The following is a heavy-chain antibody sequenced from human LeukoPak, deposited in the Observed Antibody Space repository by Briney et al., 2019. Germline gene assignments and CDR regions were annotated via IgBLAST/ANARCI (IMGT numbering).Heavy chain of an antibody. CDR2: IWYEGSNK. V-gene: IGHV3-33*06. Sequence: SGGSLRLSCAASGFTFSSYGMHWVRQAPGKGLEWVAVIWYEGSNKYYADSVKGRFTISRDNSKNTLYLQMNSLRAEDTAVYYCAKAYDILTGYYPLDYWGQGTLVTVSS. D-gene: IGHD3-9*01. CDR1: GFTFSSYG. J-gene: IGHJ4*02. CDR3: AKAYDILTGYYPLDY.